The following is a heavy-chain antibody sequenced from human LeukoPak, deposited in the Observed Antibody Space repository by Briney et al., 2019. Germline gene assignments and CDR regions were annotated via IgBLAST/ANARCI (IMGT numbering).Heavy chain of an antibody. CDR2: IIPIFGTA. CDR1: GGTFSSYA. D-gene: IGHD3-3*01. V-gene: IGHV1-69*13. CDR3: ARDFSKLRFLEWSGFDP. J-gene: IGHJ5*02. Sequence: SVKVSCKASGGTFSSYAISWVRQAPGQGLEWMGGIIPIFGTANYAQKFQGRVTITADESTSTAYMELSSLRSEDTAVYYCARDFSKLRFLEWSGFDPWGQGTLVTVSS.